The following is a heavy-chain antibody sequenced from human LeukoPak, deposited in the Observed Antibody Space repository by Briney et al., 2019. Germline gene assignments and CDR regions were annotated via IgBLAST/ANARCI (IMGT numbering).Heavy chain of an antibody. CDR2: ISGSGGRT. CDR3: AKSLFCMMVGDDAFDI. J-gene: IGHJ3*02. Sequence: GGSLRLSCAASGFTFSSYAMGWVRQAPGKGLEWVSFISGSGGRTYDADSAKGRFTISRDNSKSTLYLQMNSLRAEDTALYYCAKSLFCMMVGDDAFDIWGQRTMVAASS. V-gene: IGHV3-23*01. D-gene: IGHD3-22*01. CDR1: GFTFSSYA.